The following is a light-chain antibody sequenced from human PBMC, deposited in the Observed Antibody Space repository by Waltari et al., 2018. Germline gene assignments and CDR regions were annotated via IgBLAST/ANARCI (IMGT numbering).Light chain of an antibody. CDR2: AAS. V-gene: IGKV1-27*01. CDR3: QKYNSDPLT. J-gene: IGKJ4*01. CDR1: QGISNY. Sequence: EIQMTQSTSSLSGSVGDRGTITCRASQGISNYLAWYQQKPGNVPKLLIYAASILQPGVPSRFSGTGSGADFTLTISSLQPEDVATYYCQKYNSDPLTFGGGTKVEIK.